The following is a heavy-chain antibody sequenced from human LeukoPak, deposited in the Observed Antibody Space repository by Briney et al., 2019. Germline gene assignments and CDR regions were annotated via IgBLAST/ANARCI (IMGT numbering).Heavy chain of an antibody. J-gene: IGHJ5*02. V-gene: IGHV3-74*01. CDR3: ARATYSSSSNWFDP. D-gene: IGHD6-13*01. CDR1: GFIFSDFA. CDR2: INSDGSST. Sequence: GGSLRLSCAASGFIFSDFAMHWVRQAPGKGLVWVSRINSDGSSTSYADSVKGRFTISRDNAKNTLYLQMNSLRAEDTAVYYCARATYSSSSNWFDPWGQGTLVTVSS.